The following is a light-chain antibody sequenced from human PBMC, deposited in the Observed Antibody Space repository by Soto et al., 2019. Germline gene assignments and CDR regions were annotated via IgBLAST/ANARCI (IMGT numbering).Light chain of an antibody. CDR3: QQYDKWPPT. Sequence: EIVMTQSPATLSVSPGERATLSCRASQSISSKLAWYQQRPGQAPRLLIFDASTRATGVPVRVRGSGSGTEFTLTISGLQSEEFAVYCCQQYDKWPPTFGGGTKVEIK. V-gene: IGKV3-15*01. CDR1: QSISSK. CDR2: DAS. J-gene: IGKJ4*01.